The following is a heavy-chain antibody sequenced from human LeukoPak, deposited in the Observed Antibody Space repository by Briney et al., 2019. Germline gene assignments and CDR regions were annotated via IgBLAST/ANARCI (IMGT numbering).Heavy chain of an antibody. Sequence: GGSLRLSCAASGFTFSSYDMHWVRQAPGKGLEWVAVISYDGRNKFYADSVKGRFTISRDNSKNTLYLEMNSLSGGDTAVYYCAKRRSGTYYDFDYWGQGTLVTVSS. CDR3: AKRRSGTYYDFDY. D-gene: IGHD1-26*01. J-gene: IGHJ4*02. V-gene: IGHV3-30*18. CDR2: ISYDGRNK. CDR1: GFTFSSYD.